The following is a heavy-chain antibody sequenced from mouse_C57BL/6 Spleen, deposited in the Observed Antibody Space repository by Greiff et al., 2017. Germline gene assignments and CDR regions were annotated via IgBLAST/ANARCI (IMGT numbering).Heavy chain of an antibody. V-gene: IGHV5-9-1*02. J-gene: IGHJ3*01. CDR1: GFTFSSYA. CDR3: TRENSLAWFAY. CDR2: ISSGGDYI. Sequence: VKLVESGEGLVKPGGSLKLSCAASGFTFSSYAMSWVRQTPEKRLEWVAYISSGGDYIYYADTVKGRFTISRDNARNTLYLQMSSLKSEDTAMYYCTRENSLAWFAYWGQGTLVTVSA.